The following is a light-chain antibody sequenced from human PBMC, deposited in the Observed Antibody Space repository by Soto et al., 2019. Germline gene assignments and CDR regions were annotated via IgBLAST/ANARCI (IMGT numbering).Light chain of an antibody. CDR1: QSISTW. CDR2: KAS. J-gene: IGKJ1*01. Sequence: DIQMNQSPSTLSAKVGDSVTVTCRASQSISTWLAWYQQKPGRAPKLLIYKASTLKSGVPSRFSGSGSGTEITLTISSLQPDDFATYYCQHYNSYSEAFCHVTKVAIK. CDR3: QHYNSYSEA. V-gene: IGKV1-5*03.